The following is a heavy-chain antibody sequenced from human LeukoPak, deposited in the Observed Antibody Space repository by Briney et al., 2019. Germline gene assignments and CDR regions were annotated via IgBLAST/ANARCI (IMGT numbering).Heavy chain of an antibody. CDR1: GFIYRNYG. CDR3: ATPLSGTYSSYSGLDV. CDR2: ISYDGSKK. D-gene: IGHD1-26*01. Sequence: GSSLRLSCAASGFIYRNYGMHWVRQAPSKGLEWVAVISYDGSKKYFADSVKGRFTVSRDDSKNTVYLQMNSLRPDDTAVYYCATPLSGTYSSYSGLDVWGQGTTVTVSS. J-gene: IGHJ6*02. V-gene: IGHV3-30*03.